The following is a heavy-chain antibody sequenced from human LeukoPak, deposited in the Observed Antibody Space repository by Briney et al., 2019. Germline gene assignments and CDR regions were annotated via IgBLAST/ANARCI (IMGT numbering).Heavy chain of an antibody. D-gene: IGHD2-8*01. CDR1: GYTFTGYY. Sequence: ASVKVSCKASGYTFTGYYMHWVRQAPGQGLEWTGWINPNSGGTNYAQKFQGRVTMTRDTSISTAYMELSRLRSDDTAVYYCARDSAEVYAIFDYWGQGTLVTVSS. V-gene: IGHV1-2*02. CDR3: ARDSAEVYAIFDY. J-gene: IGHJ4*02. CDR2: INPNSGGT.